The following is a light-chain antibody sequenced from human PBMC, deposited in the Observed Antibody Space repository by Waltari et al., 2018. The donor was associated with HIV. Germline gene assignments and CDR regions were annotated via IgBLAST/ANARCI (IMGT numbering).Light chain of an antibody. J-gene: IGKJ5*01. CDR3: MQSIHPPPQT. CDR1: LSLLNSDAKTY. Sequence: DIVMTQTPLFLSIIPGQPASLSCKSSLSLLNSDAKTYLYWYLQNPGQPPQLLIYAVFNRFSGVQDRFSGSGSGTDFTLKISRVEAEDVGVYYCMQSIHPPPQTFGPGTRLEIE. CDR2: AVF. V-gene: IGKV2D-29*01.